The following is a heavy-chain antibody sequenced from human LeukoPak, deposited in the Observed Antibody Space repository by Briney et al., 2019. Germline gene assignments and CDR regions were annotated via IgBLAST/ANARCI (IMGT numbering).Heavy chain of an antibody. CDR1: GFTFSSYG. CDR3: ARDLNPYIEYFQP. V-gene: IGHV3-33*01. CDR2: IWSDGTNK. Sequence: GGSLRLSCAASGFTFSSYGMHWVRQAPGKGLEWVAGIWSDGTNKNYADSVKGRFTVSRDNSKNTLSLPMNTLKAEDTAVYYCARDLNPYIEYFQPWGQGTLVTVSS. D-gene: IGHD1-14*01. J-gene: IGHJ1*01.